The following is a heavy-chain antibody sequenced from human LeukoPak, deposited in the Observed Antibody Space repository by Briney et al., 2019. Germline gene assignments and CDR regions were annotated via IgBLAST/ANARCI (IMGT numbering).Heavy chain of an antibody. J-gene: IGHJ4*02. Sequence: GGSLRLSCAASGFTFSSYWMHWVRQAPGKGLVWVSRINSDGSSTSYADSVKGRFTISRDNAKNSLYLQMNSLRDEDTAVYYCARDKPGGYSGYDSGFDCWGQGTLVTVSS. V-gene: IGHV3-74*01. CDR1: GFTFSSYW. CDR3: ARDKPGGYSGYDSGFDC. CDR2: INSDGSST. D-gene: IGHD5-12*01.